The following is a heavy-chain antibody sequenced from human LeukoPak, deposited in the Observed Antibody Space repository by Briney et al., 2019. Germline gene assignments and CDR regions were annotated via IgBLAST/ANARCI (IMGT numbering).Heavy chain of an antibody. J-gene: IGHJ5*02. CDR3: ARGPRFGELLWHWFDP. Sequence: SETLSLTCSVSGYSISSSYYWGWIRQPPGKGLEWIGSINHSGSTYYKPSLKSRVTISVDTSKNQFSLKLRSVTAADTAVYYCARGPRFGELLWHWFDPWGQGTLVTVSS. V-gene: IGHV4-38-2*02. CDR1: GYSISSSYY. CDR2: INHSGST. D-gene: IGHD3-10*01.